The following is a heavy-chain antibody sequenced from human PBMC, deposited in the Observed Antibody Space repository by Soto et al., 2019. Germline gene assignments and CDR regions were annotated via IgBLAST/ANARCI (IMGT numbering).Heavy chain of an antibody. CDR1: GGSFSGYY. CDR3: GRGRGQYYYDSSGYYVDY. V-gene: IGHV4-34*01. J-gene: IGHJ4*02. D-gene: IGHD3-22*01. CDR2: INHSGST. Sequence: SETLSLTCAVYGGSFSGYYWSWIRQPPGKGLEWIGEINHSGSTNYNPSLKSRVTISVDTSKNQFSLKLSSVTAADTAVYYCGRGRGQYYYDSSGYYVDYWGQGTLVTVSS.